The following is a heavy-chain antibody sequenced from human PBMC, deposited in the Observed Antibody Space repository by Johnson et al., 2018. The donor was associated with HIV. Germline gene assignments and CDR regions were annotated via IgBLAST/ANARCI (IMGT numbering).Heavy chain of an antibody. J-gene: IGHJ3*02. V-gene: IGHV3-30*02. CDR1: GFTFSNAW. CDR2: IRYDGSNK. Sequence: QVQLVESGGRLVKPGGSLRLSCAASGFTFSNAWMSWVRQAPGKGLEWVAFIRYDGSNKYYADSVKGRFTISRDNSKNTLDLQMNSLRAEDTAVYYGAKGKKSLPDAFDIWGQGTMVTVSS. CDR3: AKGKKSLPDAFDI.